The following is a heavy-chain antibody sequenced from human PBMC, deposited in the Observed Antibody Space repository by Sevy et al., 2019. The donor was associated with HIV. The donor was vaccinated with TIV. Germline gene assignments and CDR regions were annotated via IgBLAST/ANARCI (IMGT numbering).Heavy chain of an antibody. D-gene: IGHD3-22*01. J-gene: IGHJ4*02. CDR3: AREYRPRSGYQYYFDY. CDR2: MNPNSGNT. V-gene: IGHV1-8*03. Sequence: ASMKVSCKASGYTFTSYDINWVRQATGQGLEWMGWMNPNSGNTGYAQKFQGRVTITTDTSISTAYMELSSLRSEDTAVYYCAREYRPRSGYQYYFDYWGQGTLVTVSS. CDR1: GYTFTSYD.